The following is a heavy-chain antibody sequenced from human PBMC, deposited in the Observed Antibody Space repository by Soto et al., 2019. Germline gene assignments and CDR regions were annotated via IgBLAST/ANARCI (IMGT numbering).Heavy chain of an antibody. J-gene: IGHJ5*02. Sequence: PSETLSLTCAVYGGSFSGYYWSWIRQPPGKGLEWIGEINHSGSTNYNPSPKSRVTISVDTSKNQFSLKLSSVTAADTAVYYCARDQGTSGVDWFDPWGQGTLVTVSS. CDR3: ARDQGTSGVDWFDP. CDR1: GGSFSGYY. D-gene: IGHD1-1*01. V-gene: IGHV4-34*01. CDR2: INHSGST.